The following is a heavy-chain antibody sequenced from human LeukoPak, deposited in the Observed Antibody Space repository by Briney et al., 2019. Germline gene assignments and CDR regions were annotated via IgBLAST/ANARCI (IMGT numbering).Heavy chain of an antibody. CDR3: ATWIQLWSTGTFDY. J-gene: IGHJ4*02. V-gene: IGHV1-24*01. CDR1: GYTLTELS. Sequence: ASVKVSCKVSGYTLTELSMHWVRQAPGKGLEWMGGFDPEDGETIYAQKFQGRVTMTEDTSTDTACMELSSLRSEDTAVYYCATWIQLWSTGTFDYWGQGTLVTVSS. CDR2: FDPEDGET. D-gene: IGHD5-18*01.